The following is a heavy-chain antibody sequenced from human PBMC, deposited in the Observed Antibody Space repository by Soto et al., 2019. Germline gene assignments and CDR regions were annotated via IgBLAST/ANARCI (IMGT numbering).Heavy chain of an antibody. Sequence: QVQLQESGPGLVKPSQTLSLTCTVSGGSISSGGTGSYWTWIRQLPGKGLEWIGYIYYTGNTYYNXSXKXGPTISIDTSENQFSLKLTSVTAAATAVYFCASGHDAYKVRYWGQGTLVTVSS. CDR3: ASGHDAYKVRY. D-gene: IGHD1-1*01. CDR2: IYYTGNT. CDR1: GGSISSGGTGSY. J-gene: IGHJ4*02. V-gene: IGHV4-31*03.